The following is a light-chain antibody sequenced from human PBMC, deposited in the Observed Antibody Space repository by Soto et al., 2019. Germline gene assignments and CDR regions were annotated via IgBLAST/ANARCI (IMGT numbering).Light chain of an antibody. J-gene: IGLJ1*01. CDR1: SSNIGRNT. CDR3: AAWDNSLREYV. CDR2: SNN. Sequence: QSVLTPPPSASETPRQRVTISCSGSSSNIGRNTVNWYQQLPGTAPKLVIYSNNQRPSGVPDRFSGSKSGTSGSLAISGLQSEDEADYYCAAWDNSLREYVFGTGTKVTVL. V-gene: IGLV1-44*01.